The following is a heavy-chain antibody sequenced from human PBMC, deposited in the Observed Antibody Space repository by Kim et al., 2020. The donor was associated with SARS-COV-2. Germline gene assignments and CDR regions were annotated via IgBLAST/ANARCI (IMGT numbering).Heavy chain of an antibody. V-gene: IGHV4-34*01. Sequence: SLKSRVTISVDTSKKQFSLKLSSVTAADTAVYYCAEYSSLSPATKNWFDPWGQGTLVTVSS. D-gene: IGHD6-13*01. J-gene: IGHJ5*02. CDR3: AEYSSLSPATKNWFDP.